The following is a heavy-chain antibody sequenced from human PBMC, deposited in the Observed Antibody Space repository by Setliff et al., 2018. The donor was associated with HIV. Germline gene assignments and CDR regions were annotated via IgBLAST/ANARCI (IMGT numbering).Heavy chain of an antibody. D-gene: IGHD5-18*01. CDR2: ISYSGGT. V-gene: IGHV4-39*01. J-gene: IGHJ4*02. Sequence: PSETLSLTCTVSGGSISSSSYYWGWIRQPPGKGLEWIGEISYSGGTNYIPSLKSRVTISVDTSKNQFSLKLSSVTAADTAVYYCARHLAMGGIQLWFVDDYFDYWGQGTLVTVSS. CDR3: ARHLAMGGIQLWFVDDYFDY. CDR1: GGSISSSSYY.